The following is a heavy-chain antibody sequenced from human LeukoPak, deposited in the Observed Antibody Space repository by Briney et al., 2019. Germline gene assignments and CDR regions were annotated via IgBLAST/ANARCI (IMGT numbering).Heavy chain of an antibody. J-gene: IGHJ6*02. CDR2: VNHSGRT. V-gene: IGHV4-34*01. CDR1: GGSFTAYQ. CDR3: ARPGQLGTFYYGMDV. D-gene: IGHD3-16*01. Sequence: SETLSLTCAVFGGSFTAYQWSWIRQSPGKGLECIGEVNHSGRTNYNPSLKSRVTISVDTSKNQFSLKLSSVTAADTAEYYCARPGQLGTFYYGMDVWGQGTAVTVS.